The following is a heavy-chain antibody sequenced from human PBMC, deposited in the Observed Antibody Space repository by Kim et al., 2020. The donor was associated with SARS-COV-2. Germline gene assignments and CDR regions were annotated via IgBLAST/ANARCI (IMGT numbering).Heavy chain of an antibody. D-gene: IGHD6-19*01. Sequence: ASVKVSCKASGYNFTTFGISWVRQAPGQGLEWLGWIGVKNGDTKYVQKLQERVTMTTDTSTSTVYMELRSLRFDDTAVYYCARAYSSGWHADYWGQGALVTVSS. CDR2: IGVKNGDT. J-gene: IGHJ4*02. V-gene: IGHV1-18*01. CDR1: GYNFTTFG. CDR3: ARAYSSGWHADY.